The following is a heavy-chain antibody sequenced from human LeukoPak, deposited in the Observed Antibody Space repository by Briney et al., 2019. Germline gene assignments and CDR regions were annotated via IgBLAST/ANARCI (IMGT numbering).Heavy chain of an antibody. Sequence: GGSLRLSCAASGFTLSSYWMSWVRQAPGKGLEWLANIKQDGSEKYYVDSVKGRFTISRDNAKNSLYLQMNSLRAEDTAVYYCAELGITMIGGVWGKGTTVTISS. CDR3: AELGITMIGGV. CDR2: IKQDGSEK. J-gene: IGHJ6*04. CDR1: GFTLSSYW. V-gene: IGHV3-7*01. D-gene: IGHD3-10*02.